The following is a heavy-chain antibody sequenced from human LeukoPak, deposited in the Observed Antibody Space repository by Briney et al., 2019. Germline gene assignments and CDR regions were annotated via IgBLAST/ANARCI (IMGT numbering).Heavy chain of an antibody. Sequence: ASVKVSCKVSGYTHTELSMHWVRQAPGKGLEWMGGFDPEDGETIYAQKFQGRVTMTEDTSTDTAYMELSSLRSEDTAVYYCARVAPYNWNDLGLNWFDPWGQGTLVTVSS. CDR2: FDPEDGET. D-gene: IGHD1-20*01. V-gene: IGHV1-24*01. J-gene: IGHJ5*02. CDR3: ARVAPYNWNDLGLNWFDP. CDR1: GYTHTELS.